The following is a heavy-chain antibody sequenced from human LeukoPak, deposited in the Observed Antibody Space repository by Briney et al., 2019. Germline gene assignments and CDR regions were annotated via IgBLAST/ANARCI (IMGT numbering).Heavy chain of an antibody. CDR3: ARISGGAGYNSNWFDP. D-gene: IGHD5-24*01. CDR1: GGSINSYY. J-gene: IGHJ5*02. CDR2: IYYSGST. V-gene: IGHV4-59*08. Sequence: PSETLSLTCTVSGGSINSYYWSWIRQPPGKGLEWIGYIYYSGSTNYNPSLKSRVPISVDTSKNQFSLKLSSVTAADTAVYYCARISGGAGYNSNWFDPWGQGTLVTVSS.